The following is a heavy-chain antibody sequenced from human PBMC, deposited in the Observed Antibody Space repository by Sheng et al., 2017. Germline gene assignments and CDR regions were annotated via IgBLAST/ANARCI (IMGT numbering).Heavy chain of an antibody. V-gene: IGHV4-34*01. Sequence: QVQLQQWGAGLLKPSETLSLTCAVYGGSFSGYYWSWIRQPPREGDWSGLGKVNHSGSTNYNPSLKSRVTISVDTSKNQFSLKLSSVTAADTAVYYCARLPYGDYVWGSYRYYFDYWGKGTLVTVSS. CDR3: ARLPYGDYVWGSYRYYFDY. D-gene: IGHD3-16*02. CDR1: GGSFSGYY. CDR2: VNHSGST. J-gene: IGHJ4*02.